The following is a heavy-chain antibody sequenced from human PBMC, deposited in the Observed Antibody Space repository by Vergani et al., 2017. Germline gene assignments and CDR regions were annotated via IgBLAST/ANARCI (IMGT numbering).Heavy chain of an antibody. CDR3: ARGIGITFGGFPFAFDI. Sequence: QVQLQESGPGLVKPSQTLSLTCTVSGGSISSGSYYWSWIRQPPGKGLEWIGYIYYSGSTNYNPSLKSRVTISVDTSKNQFSLKLSSVTAADTAVYYCARGIGITFGGFPFAFDIWGQGTMVTVSS. CDR2: IYYSGST. D-gene: IGHD3-16*01. V-gene: IGHV4-61*01. J-gene: IGHJ3*02. CDR1: GGSISSGSYY.